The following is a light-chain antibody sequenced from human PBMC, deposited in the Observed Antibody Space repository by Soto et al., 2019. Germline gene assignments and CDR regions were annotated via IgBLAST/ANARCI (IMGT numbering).Light chain of an antibody. J-gene: IGKJ5*01. Sequence: EIVLTQSPDTLYLSPGERATLSCRASHGVGPSQLAWYQQKGGRAPRLLIYAASSRATGILGRFSGNGSGTDFTLTSTSREPEDFSVCYFQQYGCSPRTFGQGTRLEIK. CDR3: QQYGCSPRT. CDR2: AAS. CDR1: HGVGPSQ. V-gene: IGKV3-20*01.